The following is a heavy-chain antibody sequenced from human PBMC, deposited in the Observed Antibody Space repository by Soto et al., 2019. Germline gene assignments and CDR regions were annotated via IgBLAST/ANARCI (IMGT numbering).Heavy chain of an antibody. J-gene: IGHJ6*02. Sequence: QVQLVQSGAEVKKPGSSVTVSCKASGGTFGNSAISWVRQAPGQGLEWMGGIIPIFPTPDYAQKFQGRVTITADESTXTAYXXLXXXXXXXXAVXXXXXXXXXXXXXXXXYYAMDVWGQGTTVTVSS. V-gene: IGHV1-69*12. CDR1: GGTFGNSA. CDR2: IIPIFPTP. CDR3: XXXXXXXXXXXXXYYAMDV.